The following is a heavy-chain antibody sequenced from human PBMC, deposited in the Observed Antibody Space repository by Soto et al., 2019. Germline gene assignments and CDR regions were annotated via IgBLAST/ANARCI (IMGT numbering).Heavy chain of an antibody. Sequence: QVQLVESGGGVVQPGRSLRLSCAASGFTFSSYAMHWVRQAPGKGLEWVAAISYDGSNKYYADSVKGRFTISRDNYKNTLYLQMNSLRAEDTAVYYCASIDLGIFGVVIISLHPTPPYYFDYWGKGTLVTVSS. D-gene: IGHD3-3*01. J-gene: IGHJ4*02. CDR1: GFTFSSYA. V-gene: IGHV3-30-3*01. CDR3: ASIDLGIFGVVIISLHPTPPYYFDY. CDR2: ISYDGSNK.